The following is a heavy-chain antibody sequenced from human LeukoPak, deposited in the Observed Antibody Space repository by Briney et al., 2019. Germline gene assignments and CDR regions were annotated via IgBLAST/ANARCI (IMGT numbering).Heavy chain of an antibody. D-gene: IGHD3-9*01. V-gene: IGHV3-23*01. Sequence: PGGSLRLSCAASGFTFSSYAMSWVRQAPGKGLEWVSAISGSGGSTYYADSVKGRFTISRDNPKNTLYLQMNSLRAEDTAVYYCADLITYYDILTGYYRDYWGQGTLVTVSS. J-gene: IGHJ4*02. CDR3: ADLITYYDILTGYYRDY. CDR1: GFTFSSYA. CDR2: ISGSGGST.